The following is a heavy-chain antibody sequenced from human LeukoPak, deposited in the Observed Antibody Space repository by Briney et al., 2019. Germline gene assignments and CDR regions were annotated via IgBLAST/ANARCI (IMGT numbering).Heavy chain of an antibody. CDR2: ISSSSSTI. CDR1: GFTFSSYS. CDR3: ARVVRYYYDSGPPDV. J-gene: IGHJ6*02. D-gene: IGHD3-10*01. Sequence: GGSLRLSCAASGFTFSSYSMNWVRQAPGKGLEWVSYISSSSSTIYYADSVKGRFTISRDNAKNSLYPQMNSLRDEDTAVYYCARVVRYYYDSGPPDVWGQGTTVTVSS. V-gene: IGHV3-48*02.